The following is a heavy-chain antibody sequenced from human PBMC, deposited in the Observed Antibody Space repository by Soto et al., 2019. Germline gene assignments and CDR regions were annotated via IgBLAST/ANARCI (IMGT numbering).Heavy chain of an antibody. CDR1: VYTFNSYG. D-gene: IGHD3-22*01. CDR3: ARERNYYDSSGPYYGMDV. CDR2: ISAYNGNT. V-gene: IGHV1-18*04. Sequence: ASVKVSCKASVYTFNSYGISWVRQAPGQGLEWMGWISAYNGNTNYAQKLQGRVTMTTDTSTSTAYLELRSLRSDDTAVYYCARERNYYDSSGPYYGMDVWGQGTTVTVSS. J-gene: IGHJ6*02.